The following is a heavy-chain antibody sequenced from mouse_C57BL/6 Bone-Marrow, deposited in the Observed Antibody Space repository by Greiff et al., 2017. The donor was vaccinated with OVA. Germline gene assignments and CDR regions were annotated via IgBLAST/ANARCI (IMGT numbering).Heavy chain of an antibody. J-gene: IGHJ3*01. CDR3: ARHGYYTIAY. V-gene: IGHV5-6*01. CDR1: GFTFSSYG. D-gene: IGHD2-12*01. CDR2: ISSGGSYT. Sequence: EVMLVESGGDLVKPGGSLKLSCAASGFTFSSYGMSWVRQTPDKRLEWVATISSGGSYTYYPDSVKGRFTISRDNAKNTLYLQMSSLKSEDTAVYYCARHGYYTIAYWGQGTLVTVSA.